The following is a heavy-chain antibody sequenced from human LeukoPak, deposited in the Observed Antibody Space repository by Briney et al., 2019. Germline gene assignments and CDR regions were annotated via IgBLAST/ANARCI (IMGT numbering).Heavy chain of an antibody. Sequence: GGSLRLSCTASGFTFDDYAMHWVRQAPGKGLEWASGISWNSGSIGYADSVKGRFTISRDNAKNSLYLQMNSLRAEDMALYYCAKGYCSSTSCYVDYWGQGTLVTVSS. CDR1: GFTFDDYA. D-gene: IGHD2-2*01. V-gene: IGHV3-9*03. CDR2: ISWNSGSI. CDR3: AKGYCSSTSCYVDY. J-gene: IGHJ4*02.